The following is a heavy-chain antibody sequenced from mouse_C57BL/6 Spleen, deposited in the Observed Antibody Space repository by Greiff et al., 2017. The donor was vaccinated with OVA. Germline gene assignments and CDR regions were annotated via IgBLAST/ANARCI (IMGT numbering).Heavy chain of an antibody. V-gene: IGHV14-1*01. J-gene: IGHJ2*01. Sequence: EVKLQESGAELVRPGASVKLSCTASGFNIKDYYMHWVKQRPEQGLEWIGRIDPEDGDTEYAPKFQGKATMTADTSSNTAYLQLSSLTSEDTAVYYCTTGLRGDYYFDYWGQGTTLTVSS. CDR3: TTGLRGDYYFDY. D-gene: IGHD1-1*01. CDR1: GFNIKDYY. CDR2: IDPEDGDT.